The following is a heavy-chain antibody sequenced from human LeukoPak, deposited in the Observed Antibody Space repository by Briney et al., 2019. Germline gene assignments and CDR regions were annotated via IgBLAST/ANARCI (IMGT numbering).Heavy chain of an antibody. Sequence: SETLSLTCAVYGGSFSGYYWSWIRQPPGKGLEWIGEINHSGSTNYNPSLKSRVTISVDTSKNQFSLKLSSVTAADTAVYYCARDPYSGYDYGLIHWFDPWGQGTLVTVSS. D-gene: IGHD5-12*01. CDR3: ARDPYSGYDYGLIHWFDP. CDR1: GGSFSGYY. V-gene: IGHV4-34*01. J-gene: IGHJ5*02. CDR2: INHSGST.